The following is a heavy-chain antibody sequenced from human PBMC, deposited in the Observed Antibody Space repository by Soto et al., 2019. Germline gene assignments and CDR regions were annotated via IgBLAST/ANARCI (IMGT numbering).Heavy chain of an antibody. D-gene: IGHD3-9*01. CDR1: GYSFTSYW. CDR3: ARPNPPYYDILTGYYSGNNWFDP. J-gene: IGHJ5*02. CDR2: IDPSDSYT. V-gene: IGHV5-10-1*01. Sequence: PGESLKISCKGSGYSFTSYWISWVRQMPGKGLEWMGRIDPSDSYTNYSPSFQGHVTISADKSISTAYLQWSSLKASDTAMYYCARPNPPYYDILTGYYSGNNWFDPWGQGTLVTVSS.